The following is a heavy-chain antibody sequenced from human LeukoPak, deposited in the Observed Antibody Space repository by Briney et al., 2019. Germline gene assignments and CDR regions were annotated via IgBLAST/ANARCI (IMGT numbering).Heavy chain of an antibody. V-gene: IGHV3-23*01. CDR3: AKDLTIDPGPDWFDP. D-gene: IGHD1-14*01. CDR1: GFTFSRDG. Sequence: GGSLRLTCAASGFTFSRDGMSWVRQAPGKGLEWVSSISASGGGTVYADSVKGRVTISRDNSENTLYLQMNSLRGEDTAVYSCAKDLTIDPGPDWFDPWGQGTLVTVSS. J-gene: IGHJ5*02. CDR2: ISASGGGT.